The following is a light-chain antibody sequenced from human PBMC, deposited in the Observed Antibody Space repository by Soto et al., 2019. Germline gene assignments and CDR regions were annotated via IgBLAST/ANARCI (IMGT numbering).Light chain of an antibody. Sequence: QSALTQPACVSGSPGQSITISCTGTSSDVGSYNLVSWYQQHPGKAPKLMIYEGSKRPSGVSNRFSGSKSGNTASLTISGLQAEDEADYYWCSYAGSSTFVFGGGTQLTVL. CDR3: CSYAGSSTFV. V-gene: IGLV2-23*01. J-gene: IGLJ7*01. CDR1: SSDVGSYNL. CDR2: EGS.